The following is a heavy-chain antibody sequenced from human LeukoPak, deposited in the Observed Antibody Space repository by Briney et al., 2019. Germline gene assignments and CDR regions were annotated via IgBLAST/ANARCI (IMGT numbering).Heavy chain of an antibody. CDR1: GFIFSCYG. CDR3: ARDDVGATTFYYYYYMDV. J-gene: IGHJ6*03. V-gene: IGHV3-33*01. Sequence: PGRSLRLFCASSGFIFSCYGMQWVRQAPGKGREWVAVIRYDGSNKYYPDAVKDRFTISRDNSKNTLYLQMNSLRAEDTAVYYCARDDVGATTFYYYYYMDVWGKGTTVTVSS. D-gene: IGHD1-26*01. CDR2: IRYDGSNK.